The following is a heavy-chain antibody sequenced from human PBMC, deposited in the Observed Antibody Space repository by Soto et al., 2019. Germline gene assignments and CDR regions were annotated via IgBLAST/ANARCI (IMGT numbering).Heavy chain of an antibody. V-gene: IGHV3-23*01. CDR2: ISGSGGST. D-gene: IGHD3-22*01. J-gene: IGHJ4*02. CDR3: AKARVPYSSGYSYWFDY. CDR1: GFTFSSYA. Sequence: GGSLRLSCAASGFTFSSYAMSRVRQAPGKGLEWVSAISGSGGSTYYADSVKGRFTISRDNSKNTLYLQMNSLRAEDTAVYYCAKARVPYSSGYSYWFDYWGQGTLVTVSS.